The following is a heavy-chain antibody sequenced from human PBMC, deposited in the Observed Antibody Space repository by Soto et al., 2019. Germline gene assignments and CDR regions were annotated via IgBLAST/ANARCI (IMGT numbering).Heavy chain of an antibody. CDR3: AKDYVLEWLRYYYGMDV. Sequence: HPGGSLRLSCAASGFAFSTYGMHWVRQSPGKGLEWVAVISYDGSNKYYTDSVKGRFTISRDNSKNTLFLQMNSLRAEDTAVYYCAKDYVLEWLRYYYGMDVWGQGTTVTVSS. J-gene: IGHJ6*02. D-gene: IGHD3-3*01. CDR2: ISYDGSNK. CDR1: GFAFSTYG. V-gene: IGHV3-30*18.